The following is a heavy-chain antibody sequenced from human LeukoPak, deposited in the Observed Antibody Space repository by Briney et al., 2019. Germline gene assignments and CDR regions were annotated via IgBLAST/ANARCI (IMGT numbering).Heavy chain of an antibody. Sequence: PGGSLRLSCAASGFTFSSYGMHWVRQAPGKGLEWVAVIWSDGSIEYYADSVKGRFTISRDNSKNTLYLQMNSLRAEDTAVYYCATDLTWIQLWSDYYFDYWGQGTLVTVSS. J-gene: IGHJ4*02. CDR2: IWSDGSIE. CDR3: ATDLTWIQLWSDYYFDY. V-gene: IGHV3-33*01. CDR1: GFTFSSYG. D-gene: IGHD5-18*01.